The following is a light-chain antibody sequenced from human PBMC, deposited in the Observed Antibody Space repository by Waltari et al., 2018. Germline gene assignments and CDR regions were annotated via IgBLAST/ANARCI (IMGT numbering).Light chain of an antibody. CDR3: AAWDDNLRGV. Sequence: QSVLTQPPSASGTPGQRVTISCSGSYSNIGSNYVYWYQQLPGTAPKLLIFNNKPRPSGVPDRFSGSKSGTSASLAISCLRSEDEADYYGAAWDDNLRGVFGGGTRLAVL. CDR1: YSNIGSNY. CDR2: NNK. V-gene: IGLV1-47*01. J-gene: IGLJ2*01.